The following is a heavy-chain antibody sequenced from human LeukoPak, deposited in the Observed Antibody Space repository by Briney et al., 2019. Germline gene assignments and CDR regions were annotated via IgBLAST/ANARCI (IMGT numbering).Heavy chain of an antibody. J-gene: IGHJ4*02. Sequence: GGSLRPSCAASGFTFSNYWMHWVRQAPGKGLVWVSRINGDGTGTSYADSVKGRFTISRDNAKNTLYLQMNSLRAEDTAVYYCAEGASPGAFDYWGQGTLVTVSS. CDR1: GFTFSNYW. CDR3: AEGASPGAFDY. V-gene: IGHV3-74*01. D-gene: IGHD3-10*01. CDR2: INGDGTGT.